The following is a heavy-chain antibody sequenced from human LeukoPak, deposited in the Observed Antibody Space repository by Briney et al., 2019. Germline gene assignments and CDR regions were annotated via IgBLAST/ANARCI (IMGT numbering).Heavy chain of an antibody. CDR3: ARDLIAAPVLGALDI. J-gene: IGHJ3*02. Sequence: PTHTLSITHTASSDSPTTTSYYSDWIRQPPGKTLEWMGTIYYSGSTNYNPSLKSRVTISVDTSKSQVSLKLTSVTAADTAVYYCARDLIAAPVLGALDIWGQGTMVTVSS. D-gene: IGHD6-6*01. V-gene: IGHV4-39*07. CDR1: SDSPTTTSYY. CDR2: IYYSGST.